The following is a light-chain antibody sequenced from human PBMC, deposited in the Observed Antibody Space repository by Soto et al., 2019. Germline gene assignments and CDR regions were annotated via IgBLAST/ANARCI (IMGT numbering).Light chain of an antibody. V-gene: IGLV2-14*01. Sequence: QSALTQPASVSGSPGQSITISCTGTSSDVGVYNYVSWYQQHPGKAPKLMIYEVSNRPSGVSNRFSGSKSGNTASLTISGLQAEDEADYYCSSYTSSSPHVVFGGGTKLTVL. CDR3: SSYTSSSPHVV. CDR2: EVS. CDR1: SSDVGVYNY. J-gene: IGLJ2*01.